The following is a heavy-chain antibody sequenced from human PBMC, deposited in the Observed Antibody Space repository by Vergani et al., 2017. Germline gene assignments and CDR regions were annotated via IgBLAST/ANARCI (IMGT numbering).Heavy chain of an antibody. CDR2: ISPGASTV. CDR3: AKNPSISTTRHYYAMDV. J-gene: IGHJ6*02. Sequence: LQLVESGGGLVQPGGSLRLSCAASGSTVSGNYMTWVRQAPGKGLEWVSHISPGASTVSYTDSVTGRFTVSRDNDNNSLTLDMTTLRVEDTAVYYCAKNPSISTTRHYYAMDVWGQGTTVTVSS. D-gene: IGHD1-1*01. CDR1: GSTVSGNY. V-gene: IGHV3-11*04.